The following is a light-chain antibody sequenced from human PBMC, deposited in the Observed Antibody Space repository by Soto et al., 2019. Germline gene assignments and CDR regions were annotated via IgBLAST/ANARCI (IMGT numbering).Light chain of an antibody. CDR3: QQYGISPFT. V-gene: IGKV3-20*01. CDR1: QSVSGSC. CDR2: GAS. J-gene: IGKJ3*01. Sequence: EIVLTQSPGTLSLSPGERATLSCRASQSVSGSCLAWYQQKPGQAPRLLTYGASSRATGIPDRFSGSGSGTDFTLTISRLEPEDFAVYYCQQYGISPFTFGPGTKVDIK.